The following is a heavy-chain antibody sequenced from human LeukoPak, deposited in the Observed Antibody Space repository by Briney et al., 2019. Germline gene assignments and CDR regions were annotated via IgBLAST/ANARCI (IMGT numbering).Heavy chain of an antibody. V-gene: IGHV3-23*01. Sequence: GGSLRLSCAASGLTFSSYAMSWVRQAPGKGLEWVSAISGSGGSIYYADSVKGRFTISRDNSKNTLYLQMNSLRAEDTAVYYCARSDREYSSGWYPTFFDYWGQGTLVTVSS. CDR2: ISGSGGSI. CDR1: GLTFSSYA. CDR3: ARSDREYSSGWYPTFFDY. J-gene: IGHJ4*02. D-gene: IGHD6-19*01.